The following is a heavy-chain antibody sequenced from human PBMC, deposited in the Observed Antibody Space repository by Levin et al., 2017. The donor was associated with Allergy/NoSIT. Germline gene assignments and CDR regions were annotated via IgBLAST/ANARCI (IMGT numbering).Heavy chain of an antibody. CDR2: INHSGST. D-gene: IGHD3-10*01. CDR3: ARGPSSHEMAHSYYGSGSYYAWFDP. CDR1: GGSFSGYY. J-gene: IGHJ5*02. Sequence: SQTLSLTCAVYGGSFSGYYWSWIRQPPGKGLEWIGEINHSGSTNYNPSLKSRVTISVDTSKNQFSLKLSSVTAADTAVYYCARGPSSHEMAHSYYGSGSYYAWFDPWGQGTLVTVSS. V-gene: IGHV4-34*01.